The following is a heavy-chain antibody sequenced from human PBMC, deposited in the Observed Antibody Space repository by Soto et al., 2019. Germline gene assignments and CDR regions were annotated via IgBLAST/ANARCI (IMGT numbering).Heavy chain of an antibody. CDR2: ISYDGSNK. CDR3: AKDPRVAAAGYYYYGMDV. D-gene: IGHD6-13*01. J-gene: IGHJ6*02. Sequence: GGSLRLSCAASGFTFSSYGMHWVRQAPGKGLEWVAVISYDGSNKYYADSVKGRFTISRDNSKNTLYLQMNSLRAEDTAVYYCAKDPRVAAAGYYYYGMDVWGQGTTVTVSS. CDR1: GFTFSSYG. V-gene: IGHV3-30*18.